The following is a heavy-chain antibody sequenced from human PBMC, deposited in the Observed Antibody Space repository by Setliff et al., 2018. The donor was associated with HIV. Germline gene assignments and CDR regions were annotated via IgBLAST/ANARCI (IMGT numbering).Heavy chain of an antibody. J-gene: IGHJ5*02. Sequence: SETLSLTCAVYGGSFSGYYWSWIRQPPGKGLEWIGEINHSGSTNYNPSLKSRGTISVDTSKNQFSLKLSSVTAADTAVYYCARGNDRNGYYINWFDPWGQGTLVTVSS. CDR3: ARGNDRNGYYINWFDP. CDR1: GGSFSGYY. V-gene: IGHV4-34*01. D-gene: IGHD3-22*01. CDR2: INHSGST.